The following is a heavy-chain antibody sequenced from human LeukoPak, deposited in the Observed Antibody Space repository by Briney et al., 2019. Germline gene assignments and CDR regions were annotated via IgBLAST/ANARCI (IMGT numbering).Heavy chain of an antibody. J-gene: IGHJ4*02. CDR1: GYTLTRYE. D-gene: IGHD6-13*01. CDR3: ARKHSSRWYFY. CDR2: MNPNSGDT. V-gene: IGHV1-8*01. Sequence: ASVKVSFKSSGYTLTRYEINWVRQATGQGREWMGWMNPNSGDTVYAQKFQGRVTMTSNTSISTAYMELSSLRSEDTAVYYCARKHSSRWYFYWGQGTLVTVSS.